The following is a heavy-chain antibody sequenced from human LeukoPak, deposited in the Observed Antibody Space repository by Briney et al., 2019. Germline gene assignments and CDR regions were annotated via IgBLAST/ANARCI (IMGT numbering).Heavy chain of an antibody. V-gene: IGHV3-30*02. CDR3: ANLMYKPKSDAFDI. Sequence: GGSLRLSCAASGFTFSSYAMSWVRQAPGKGLEWVAFIRYDGSNKYYADSVKGRFTISRDNSKNTLYLQMNSLRAEDTAVYYCANLMYKPKSDAFDIWGQGTMVTVSS. CDR1: GFTFSSYA. J-gene: IGHJ3*02. D-gene: IGHD1-14*01. CDR2: IRYDGSNK.